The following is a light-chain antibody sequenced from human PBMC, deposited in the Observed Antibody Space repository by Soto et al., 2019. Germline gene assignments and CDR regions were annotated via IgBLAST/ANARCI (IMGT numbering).Light chain of an antibody. CDR3: LQHNSYPYT. J-gene: IGKJ2*01. V-gene: IGKV1-17*01. Sequence: DIQMTQSPSSLSASVGDRVTITCRASQGIRNELGWYQQKPGKAPKRLMYAASSLQSGVPSRFRGSGSGTEFTLTISSLQPEDFATYFCLQHNSYPYTFGQGTKVEIK. CDR1: QGIRNE. CDR2: AAS.